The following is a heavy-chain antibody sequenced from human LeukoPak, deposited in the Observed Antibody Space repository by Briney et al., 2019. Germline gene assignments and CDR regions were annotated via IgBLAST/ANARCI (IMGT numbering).Heavy chain of an antibody. V-gene: IGHV1-69*06. D-gene: IGHD1-1*01. CDR3: TRGAFNYNDGYYHGMDV. CDR1: GGTFSSSG. Sequence: GASVKVSCKASGGTFSSSGINWVRQAPGQGLEWVGGIIPIFDTPNYAHKFQGRVTITADKSTSTACMELSSLRSEDTAVYYCTRGAFNYNDGYYHGMDVWGKGTTVTVSS. CDR2: IIPIFDTP. J-gene: IGHJ6*04.